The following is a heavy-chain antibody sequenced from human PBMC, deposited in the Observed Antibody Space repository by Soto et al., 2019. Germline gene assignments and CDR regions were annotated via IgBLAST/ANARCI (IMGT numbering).Heavy chain of an antibody. CDR1: GYSFTSYW. D-gene: IGHD6-13*01. CDR3: ARHRTGYSSSWYGAHGYYYYGMDV. J-gene: IGHJ6*02. Sequence: GESLKISCKGSGYSFTSYWIGWVRQMPGKGLEWMGIIYPGDSDTRYSPSFQGQVTISADKSISTAYLQWSSLKASDTAMYYCARHRTGYSSSWYGAHGYYYYGMDVWGQGTTVTVPS. V-gene: IGHV5-51*01. CDR2: IYPGDSDT.